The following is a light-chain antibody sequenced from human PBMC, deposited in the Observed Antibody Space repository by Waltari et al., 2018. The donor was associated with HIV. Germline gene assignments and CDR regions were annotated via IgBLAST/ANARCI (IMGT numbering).Light chain of an antibody. CDR2: KAS. Sequence: DIQMPQSLSTLSASVGDNIIITCRASQSISNGLAWFQQKPGKAPKLLIYKASKLESGVPSRFSGSGSGTEFTLTINSLQPDDFATYFCQQYSSDPRTFGRGTRVEVK. CDR3: QQYSSDPRT. V-gene: IGKV1-5*03. J-gene: IGKJ4*01. CDR1: QSISNG.